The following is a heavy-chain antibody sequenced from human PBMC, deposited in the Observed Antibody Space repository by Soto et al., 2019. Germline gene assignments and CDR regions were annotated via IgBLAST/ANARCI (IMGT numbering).Heavy chain of an antibody. CDR3: TSPTSLRFLSSFKSPLDYYGMDV. CDR1: GFTFSGSA. V-gene: IGHV3-73*01. D-gene: IGHD3-3*01. Sequence: GGSLRLSCAASGFTFSGSAMHWVRQASGKGLEWVGRIRSKANSYATAYAASVKGRFTISRDDSKNTAYLQMNSLKTEDTAVYYCTSPTSLRFLSSFKSPLDYYGMDVWGQGTTVTVSS. CDR2: IRSKANSYAT. J-gene: IGHJ6*02.